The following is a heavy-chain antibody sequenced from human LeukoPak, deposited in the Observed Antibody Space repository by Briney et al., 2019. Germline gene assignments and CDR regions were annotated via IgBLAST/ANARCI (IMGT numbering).Heavy chain of an antibody. D-gene: IGHD1-1*01. J-gene: IGHJ4*02. Sequence: PGGSLRLSCAASGFTFSDYHMTWIRQAPGKGLEWVSYISRDGSSMSYADSVKGRFTISRDNTKNSPYLHVNSLKAEDTAVYYCARAHIPLADYWGQGTLVTVSS. CDR2: ISRDGSSM. CDR3: ARAHIPLADY. CDR1: GFTFSDYH. V-gene: IGHV3-11*04.